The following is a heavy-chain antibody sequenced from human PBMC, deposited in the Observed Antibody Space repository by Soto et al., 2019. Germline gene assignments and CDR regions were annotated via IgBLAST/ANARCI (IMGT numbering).Heavy chain of an antibody. J-gene: IGHJ4*02. CDR3: ARGWEGYFDY. V-gene: IGHV3-7*01. CDR1: GFTFSTYW. Sequence: EMQLVESGGGLVQPWGSLRLSCSVSGFTFSTYWMSWVRQAPGKGLEWVATIKRDGSEKYYVDSVEGRFSISRDNAKNSLYLQMNSLRAEDTALYYCARGWEGYFDYWGQGTLVTVSS. CDR2: IKRDGSEK. D-gene: IGHD1-26*01.